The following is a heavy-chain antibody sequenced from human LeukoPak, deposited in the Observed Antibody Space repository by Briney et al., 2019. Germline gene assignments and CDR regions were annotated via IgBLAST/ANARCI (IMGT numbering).Heavy chain of an antibody. CDR3: VRDSVYSSSWYLIDDDFDI. V-gene: IGHV4-59*02. D-gene: IGHD6-13*01. CDR1: GGSVSGYY. CDR2: IHYSGRT. J-gene: IGHJ3*02. Sequence: SETLSLTCAVSGGSVSGYYWSWVRQFPGRRLEWIGYIHYSGRTNYNPSLKSRITLSLETSSNQISLELKSVTSADTALYYCVRDSVYSSSWYLIDDDFDIWGQGTMAIVSA.